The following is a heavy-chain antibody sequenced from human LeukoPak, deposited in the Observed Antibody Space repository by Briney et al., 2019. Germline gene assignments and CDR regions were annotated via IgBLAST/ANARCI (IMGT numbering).Heavy chain of an antibody. Sequence: GGSLRLSCAASGFTFSSYGMHWVRQAPGKGLEWVAVIWYDGSNKYYADSVKGRFTISRDNSKNTLYLQMNSLRAEDTAVYYCARSASMAVPGRWGGANWFDPWGKETLVTVSS. D-gene: IGHD4-23*01. J-gene: IGHJ5*02. CDR2: IWYDGSNK. CDR3: ARSASMAVPGRWGGANWFDP. V-gene: IGHV3-33*01. CDR1: GFTFSSYG.